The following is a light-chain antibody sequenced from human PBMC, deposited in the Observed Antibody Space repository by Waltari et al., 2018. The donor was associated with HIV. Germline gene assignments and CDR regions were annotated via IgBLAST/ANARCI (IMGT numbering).Light chain of an antibody. CDR1: QSISIY. CDR2: ATS. CDR3: QQSYSAPYT. J-gene: IGKJ2*01. Sequence: DIQMTQSPSSLSASVVDRVTITCRASQSISIYLNWYQQKPGKAPNLLIYATSTLQSGVPSRFSGSGSGTDFTLTISSLQPVDFATYYCQQSYSAPYTFGQGTKLEIK. V-gene: IGKV1-39*01.